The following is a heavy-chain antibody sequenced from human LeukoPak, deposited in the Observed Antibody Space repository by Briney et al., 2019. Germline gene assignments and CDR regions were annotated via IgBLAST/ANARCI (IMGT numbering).Heavy chain of an antibody. V-gene: IGHV4-39*01. Sequence: SETLSLTRTVSGGSISSSSYYWDWIRQPPGKGLEWIGSIYYSETTYDNPSLKSRVTMSIDTSKNQFYLKLSSVTAADSAVYYCARQRADYYYYYIDVWGKGTTVTVS. CDR1: GGSISSSSYY. CDR2: IYYSETT. CDR3: ARQRADYYYYYIDV. J-gene: IGHJ6*03.